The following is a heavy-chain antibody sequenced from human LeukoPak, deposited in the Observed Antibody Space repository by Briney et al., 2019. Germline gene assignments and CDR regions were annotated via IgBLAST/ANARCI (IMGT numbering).Heavy chain of an antibody. CDR2: ISSSSSYI. CDR1: GFTFSSYS. Sequence: GGSLRLSCAASGFTFSSYSMNWVRRAPGKGLEWVSSISSSSSYIYYADSVKGRFTISRDNAKNSLYPQMNSLRAEDTAVYYCARVGRWLQSWFAFDIWGQGTMVTVSS. V-gene: IGHV3-21*01. CDR3: ARVGRWLQSWFAFDI. J-gene: IGHJ3*02. D-gene: IGHD5-24*01.